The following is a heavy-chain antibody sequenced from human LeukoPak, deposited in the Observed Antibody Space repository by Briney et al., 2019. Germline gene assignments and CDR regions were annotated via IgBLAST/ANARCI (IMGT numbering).Heavy chain of an antibody. CDR3: VRDRAGTQSWVEFDL. J-gene: IGHJ5*02. CDR2: IYIDART. V-gene: IGHV3-66*02. CDR1: GVSVTNTL. D-gene: IGHD3-10*01. Sequence: GGSLRLSCTLSGVSVTNTLVDWVRQAPGKGPEWVALIYIDARTVYADSVKGRFTISRDNSKNMVNLQMNSLRSEDSALYYCVRDRAGTQSWVEFDLWGQGTLVTVSS.